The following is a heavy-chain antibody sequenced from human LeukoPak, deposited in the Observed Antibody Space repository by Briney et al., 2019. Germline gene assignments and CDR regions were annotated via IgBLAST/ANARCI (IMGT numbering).Heavy chain of an antibody. Sequence: GRSLRLSCAASGFTFEDHVMHWVRQAPGKGLEWVSSISWSGDRMGYADAVKGRFTISRDNAKNSLFLQMNSLRVEVTALYYCAKDLGGSATTVWGQGTLVTVSS. D-gene: IGHD2-2*01. CDR2: ISWSGDRM. V-gene: IGHV3-9*01. J-gene: IGHJ4*02. CDR3: AKDLGGSATTV. CDR1: GFTFEDHV.